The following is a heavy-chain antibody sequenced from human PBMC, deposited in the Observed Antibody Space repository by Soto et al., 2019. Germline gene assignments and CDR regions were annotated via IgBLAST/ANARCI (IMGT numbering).Heavy chain of an antibody. CDR1: GYTFTSFY. J-gene: IGHJ4*02. CDR3: ARGLTSGDY. Sequence: QVQLVQSGAEVKNPGASVKLSCKASGYTFTSFYIHWVRQAPGQGLAWMAIINPNGGSTNYEPNLQGRVRLTRDTSRNTVYIELRSLGSEDTDVYYCARGLTSGDYWCQGTLVTVSS. CDR2: INPNGGST. V-gene: IGHV1-46*01. D-gene: IGHD7-27*01.